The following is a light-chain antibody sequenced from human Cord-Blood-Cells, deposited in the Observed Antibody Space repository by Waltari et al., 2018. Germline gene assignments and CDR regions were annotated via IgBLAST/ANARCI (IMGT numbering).Light chain of an antibody. CDR1: NLGDKY. V-gene: IGLV3-1*01. CDR3: QAWDSSTAV. J-gene: IGLJ2*01. CDR2: QDS. Sequence: SYELTQPPPVSVSPGQTASITCSGANLGDKYACWYQQKPGQSPVLVIYQDSKRPSGIPERFSGSNSGNTATLTISGTQAMDEADYYCQAWDSSTAVFGGGTKLTVL.